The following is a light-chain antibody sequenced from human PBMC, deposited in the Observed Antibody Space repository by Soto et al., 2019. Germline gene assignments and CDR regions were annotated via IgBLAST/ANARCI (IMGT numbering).Light chain of an antibody. J-gene: IGKJ5*01. Sequence: EIVMTQSPATLSVSPGDSATLSCRASQRISTSLAWYQHQPGQAPRLLIYGASTRATGVPARFSGSGSETEFSLTITSLQSEDFAVYYCQQYENWLSITFGPGTRVEIE. V-gene: IGKV3-15*01. CDR1: QRISTS. CDR3: QQYENWLSIT. CDR2: GAS.